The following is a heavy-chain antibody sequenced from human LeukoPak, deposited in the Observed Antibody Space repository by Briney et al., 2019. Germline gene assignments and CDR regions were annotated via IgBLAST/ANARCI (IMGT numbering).Heavy chain of an antibody. Sequence: GGSLRLSCAASGYTFSSYSMNWVRQAPGKGLEWVSSISSSSSYIYYADSVKGRFTISRDNAKNSLYLQMNSLRAEDTAVYYCARAGWTVTTVDYWGQGTLVTVSS. J-gene: IGHJ4*02. CDR2: ISSSSSYI. CDR3: ARAGWTVTTVDY. CDR1: GYTFSSYS. D-gene: IGHD4-17*01. V-gene: IGHV3-21*01.